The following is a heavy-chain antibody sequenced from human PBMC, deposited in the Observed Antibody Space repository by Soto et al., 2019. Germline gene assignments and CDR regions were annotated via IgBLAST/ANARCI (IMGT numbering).Heavy chain of an antibody. CDR1: GYSFSTYW. CDR3: ERHVNLGGNVAAFDI. J-gene: IGHJ3*02. V-gene: IGHV5-51*01. D-gene: IGHD3-10*01. Sequence: GESLKISCKGSGYSFSTYWIGWVRQMPGKGLEWMGNLYPSDSDSRYSPSFQGQVTMSADKSLSIAYLQWSSLKASDTAMYFCERHVNLGGNVAAFDIWGQGTMVTISS. CDR2: LYPSDSDS.